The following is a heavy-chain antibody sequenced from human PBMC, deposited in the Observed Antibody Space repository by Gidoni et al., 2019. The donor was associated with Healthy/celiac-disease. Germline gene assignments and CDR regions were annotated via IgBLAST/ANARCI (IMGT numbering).Heavy chain of an antibody. CDR3: ARDVGGNSPWYFDL. V-gene: IGHV4-4*07. J-gene: IGHJ2*01. D-gene: IGHD2-21*02. Sequence: NYNPSLKSRVTMSVDTSKNQFSLKLSSVTAADTAVYYCARDVGGNSPWYFDLWGRGTLVPVSS.